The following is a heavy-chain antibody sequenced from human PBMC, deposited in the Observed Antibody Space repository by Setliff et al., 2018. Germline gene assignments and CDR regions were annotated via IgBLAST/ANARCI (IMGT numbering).Heavy chain of an antibody. CDR2: ISYDGSKY. D-gene: IGHD7-27*01. V-gene: IGHV3-30-3*01. CDR3: GRDLNNLGFIDF. J-gene: IGHJ4*01. Sequence: GGSLRLSCAASGFIFSNYAMGWVRQAPGKGLEWVAVISYDGSKYHYSDSVKGRFTISRDRSRNTVELQMDSLRDEDTAVYYCGRDLNNLGFIDFWGHGTPVTVSS. CDR1: GFIFSNYA.